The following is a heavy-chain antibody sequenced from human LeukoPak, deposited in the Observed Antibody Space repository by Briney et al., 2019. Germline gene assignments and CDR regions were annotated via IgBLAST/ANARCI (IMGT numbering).Heavy chain of an antibody. CDR2: IYTSGST. Sequence: SETLSLTCTVSGGSISSGSYYWSWIRQPAGKGLEWIGRIYTSGSTNYNPSLKSRVTISVDTSKNQFSLKLSSVTAADTAVYYCARGSDDFWSGYTPYFDYWGQGTLVTVSS. V-gene: IGHV4-61*02. CDR3: ARGSDDFWSGYTPYFDY. D-gene: IGHD3-3*01. J-gene: IGHJ4*02. CDR1: GGSISSGSYY.